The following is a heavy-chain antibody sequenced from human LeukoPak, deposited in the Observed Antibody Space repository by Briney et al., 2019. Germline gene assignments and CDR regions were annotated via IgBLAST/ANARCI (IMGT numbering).Heavy chain of an antibody. V-gene: IGHV1-2*06. D-gene: IGHD3-22*01. J-gene: IGHJ6*03. CDR2: INPNSGGT. CDR1: GYTFTGYY. CDR3: ARIYYCDSSGLAHDYYYYMDV. Sequence: ASVKVSCKASGYTFTGYYMHWVRQAPGQGLEWMGRINPNSGGTNYAQKFQGRVTMTRDTSISTAYMELSRLRSDDTAVYYCARIYYCDSSGLAHDYYYYMDVWGKGTTVTVSS.